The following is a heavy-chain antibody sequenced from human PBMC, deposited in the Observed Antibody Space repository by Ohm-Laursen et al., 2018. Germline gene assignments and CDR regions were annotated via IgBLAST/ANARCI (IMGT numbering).Heavy chain of an antibody. Sequence: GTLSLTCTVSGGSISSYYWSWIRQPAGKGLEWIGRIYTSGSTNYNPSLKSRVTMTVDTSKNLFSLKLSSVTAADTAVYYCAIHVLERKYFQHWGQGTLVTVSS. CDR1: GGSISSYY. V-gene: IGHV4-4*07. CDR3: AIHVLERKYFQH. D-gene: IGHD1-1*01. CDR2: IYTSGST. J-gene: IGHJ1*01.